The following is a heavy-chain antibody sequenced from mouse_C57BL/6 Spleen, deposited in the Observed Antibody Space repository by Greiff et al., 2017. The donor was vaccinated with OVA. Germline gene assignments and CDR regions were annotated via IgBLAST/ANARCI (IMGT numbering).Heavy chain of an antibody. D-gene: IGHD2-14*01. CDR1: GYAFSSYW. V-gene: IGHV1-80*01. Sequence: VKLVESGAELVKPGASVKISCKASGYAFSSYWMNWVKQRPGKGLEWIGQIYPGDGDTNYNGKFKGKATLTADKSSSTAYMQLSSLTSEYSAVYFCARKVPPGAMDYWGQGTSVTVSS. J-gene: IGHJ4*01. CDR3: ARKVPPGAMDY. CDR2: IYPGDGDT.